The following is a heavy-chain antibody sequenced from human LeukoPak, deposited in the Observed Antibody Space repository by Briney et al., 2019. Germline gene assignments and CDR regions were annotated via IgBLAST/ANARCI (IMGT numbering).Heavy chain of an antibody. CDR2: INPNSGDS. J-gene: IGHJ3*02. CDR1: GYTFTAYY. Sequence: GASVKVSCKASGYTFTAYYMHWVRQVPGQGLEWMGRINPNSGDSDYAQKFQGRVIMTRDTSISTAYMEVSRLRSDDTAVYYCARDILTRYCSSTSCYSAFDIWGQGTMVTVSS. V-gene: IGHV1-2*06. D-gene: IGHD2-2*02. CDR3: ARDILTRYCSSTSCYSAFDI.